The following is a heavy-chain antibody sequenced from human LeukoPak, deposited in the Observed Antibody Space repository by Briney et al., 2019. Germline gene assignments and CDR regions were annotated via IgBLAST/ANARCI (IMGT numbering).Heavy chain of an antibody. Sequence: PGGSLRLSCAASGFTFSSYWMHWVRQAPGKGLEWVARINSDGTDISYGDSVKGRFTISRDNAKNTLYLQMNSLRVKDTAVYYYARVGYYDSSNYYAYFQHWGQGTLVTVSS. CDR2: INSDGTDI. CDR3: ARVGYYDSSNYYAYFQH. V-gene: IGHV3-74*01. J-gene: IGHJ1*01. CDR1: GFTFSSYW. D-gene: IGHD3-22*01.